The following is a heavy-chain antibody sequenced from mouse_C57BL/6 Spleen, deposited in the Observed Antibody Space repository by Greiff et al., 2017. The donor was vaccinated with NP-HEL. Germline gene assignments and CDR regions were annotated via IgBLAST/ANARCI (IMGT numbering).Heavy chain of an antibody. CDR2: IDPENGDT. V-gene: IGHV14-4*01. Sequence: EVQLQQSGAELVRPGASVKLSCTASGFNIKDDYMHWVKQRPEQGLEWIGWIDPENGDTEYASKFQGKATITADTSSNTAYLQLSSLTSEDTAVYYCTTYYSNYHPRFAWWGQGTPVTVSA. J-gene: IGHJ3*01. D-gene: IGHD2-5*01. CDR3: TTYYSNYHPRFAW. CDR1: GFNIKDDY.